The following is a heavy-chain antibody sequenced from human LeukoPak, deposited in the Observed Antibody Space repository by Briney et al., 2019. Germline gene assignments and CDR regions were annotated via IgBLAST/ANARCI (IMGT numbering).Heavy chain of an antibody. CDR3: ARAAAAARLFEDY. D-gene: IGHD6-13*01. Sequence: SETLSLTCTVSGGSISSYYWSLIRQPPGKGLEWIGYIYYSGSTNYNPSLKSRVTISVDTSKNQFSLKLSSVTAADTAVYYCARAAAAARLFEDYWGQGTLVTVSS. CDR1: GGSISSYY. CDR2: IYYSGST. J-gene: IGHJ4*02. V-gene: IGHV4-59*01.